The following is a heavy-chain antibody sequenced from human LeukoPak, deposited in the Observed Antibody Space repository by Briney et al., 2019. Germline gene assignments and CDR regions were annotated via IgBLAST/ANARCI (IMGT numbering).Heavy chain of an antibody. CDR2: IYYSGST. CDR1: GGSINSGANY. CDR3: ARTTEGGYTYDYFYYYYMDV. J-gene: IGHJ6*03. D-gene: IGHD5-18*01. Sequence: SETLSLTCTVSGGSINSGANYWAWISQPPGKGLEWIGTIYYSGSTYYNPSLNSRVTMSLDTSKNQFSLKLTSVTAADTAVYYCARTTEGGYTYDYFYYYYMDVWGKGTTVTISS. V-gene: IGHV4-39*07.